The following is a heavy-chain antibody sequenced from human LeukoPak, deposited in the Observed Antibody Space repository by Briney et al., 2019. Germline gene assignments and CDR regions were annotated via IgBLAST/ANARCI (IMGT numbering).Heavy chain of an antibody. CDR3: AKVWAFGSNYADY. D-gene: IGHD4-11*01. V-gene: IGHV3-30*02. J-gene: IGHJ4*02. CDR1: GFTFSSYG. CDR2: IRYDGSNK. Sequence: AGGSLRLSCAASGFTFSSYGMHWVRQAPGKGLEWVAFIRYDGSNKYYADSVKGRFTISRDNSKNTLYLQMNSLRAGDTAVYYCAKVWAFGSNYADYWGQGTLVTVSS.